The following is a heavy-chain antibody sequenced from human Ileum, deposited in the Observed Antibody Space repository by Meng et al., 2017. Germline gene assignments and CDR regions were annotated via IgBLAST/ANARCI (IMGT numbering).Heavy chain of an antibody. Sequence: LSLTCAASGFTFSSYEMNWVRQAPGKGLEWVSYISSSGSTIYYADSVKGRFTISRDNAKNSLYLQMNSLRAEDTAVYYCARDYYYDSSGYYYHVKFDYWGQGTLVTVSS. D-gene: IGHD3-22*01. CDR2: ISSSGSTI. CDR1: GFTFSSYE. CDR3: ARDYYYDSSGYYYHVKFDY. V-gene: IGHV3-48*03. J-gene: IGHJ4*02.